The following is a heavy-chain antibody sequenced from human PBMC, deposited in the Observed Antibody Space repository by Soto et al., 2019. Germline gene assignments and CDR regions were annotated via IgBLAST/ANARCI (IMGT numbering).Heavy chain of an antibody. V-gene: IGHV3-21*01. CDR1: GFTFSSYS. CDR2: ISSSSSYI. D-gene: IGHD6-19*01. CDR3: ARDLVAGTAFDI. Sequence: EVQLVESGGGLVKPGGSLRLSCAASGFTFSSYSMNWVRQAPGKGLEWVSSISSSSSYIYYADSVKGRFTISRDNAKNSLYLQMNSLRAEDTAVYYCARDLVAGTAFDIWGQGTMVTVSS. J-gene: IGHJ3*02.